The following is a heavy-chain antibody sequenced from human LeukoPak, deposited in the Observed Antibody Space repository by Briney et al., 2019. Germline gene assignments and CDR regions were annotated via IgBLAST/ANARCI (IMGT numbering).Heavy chain of an antibody. J-gene: IGHJ4*02. V-gene: IGHV3-74*01. CDR1: GFTFSNYW. D-gene: IGHD6-13*01. CDR2: LNSDGGST. CDR3: ARDTGYSINY. Sequence: PGGPLRLSCAASGFTFSNYWMHWVRQAPGKGLVWVSRLNSDGGSTSYADSVKGRFTISRDNAKNTLYLQMNSLRAEDTAVYYCARDTGYSINYWGQGTLVTVSS.